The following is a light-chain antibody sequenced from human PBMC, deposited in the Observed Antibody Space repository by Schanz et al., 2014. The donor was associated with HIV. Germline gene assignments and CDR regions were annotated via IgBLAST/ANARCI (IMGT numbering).Light chain of an antibody. V-gene: IGLV2-14*03. CDR2: DVS. CDR1: SRDISTFNY. J-gene: IGLJ2*01. Sequence: QSALTQPASVSGSPGQSITISCTGTSRDISTFNYLSWYQQHPGKAPKLIIYDVSNRPSVVSNRFSGSKSGNTASLTISGLQAEDEADYYCSSFTYTSTPVVFGGGTKLTVL. CDR3: SSFTYTSTPVV.